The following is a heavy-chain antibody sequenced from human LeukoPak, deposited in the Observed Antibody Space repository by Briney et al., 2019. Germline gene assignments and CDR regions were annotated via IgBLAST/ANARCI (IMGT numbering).Heavy chain of an antibody. V-gene: IGHV1-8*03. CDR3: ARGPPTAQYFQH. CDR1: GYTFATYD. J-gene: IGHJ1*01. D-gene: IGHD1-1*01. Sequence: ASVKVSCKASGYTFATYDINWVRQATGQGLEWMGWINPNSGNTGYAQKFQGRVTITRNTSISTVYMELSSLRSEDTAVYYCARGPPTAQYFQHWGQGTLVTVSS. CDR2: INPNSGNT.